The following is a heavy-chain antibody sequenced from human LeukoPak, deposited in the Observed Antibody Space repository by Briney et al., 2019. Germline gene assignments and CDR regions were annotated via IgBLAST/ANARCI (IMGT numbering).Heavy chain of an antibody. D-gene: IGHD6-19*01. CDR3: ARGDKAVAFDWFDP. J-gene: IGHJ5*02. Sequence: PGGSLRLSCAASGFTFSSYAMSWVRQAPGKGLEWVSAISGSGGSTYYADSVKGRFTISRDNSKNTLYLQMNSLRTDDTAVYYCARGDKAVAFDWFDPWGQGTLVSVSS. CDR2: ISGSGGST. V-gene: IGHV3-23*01. CDR1: GFTFSSYA.